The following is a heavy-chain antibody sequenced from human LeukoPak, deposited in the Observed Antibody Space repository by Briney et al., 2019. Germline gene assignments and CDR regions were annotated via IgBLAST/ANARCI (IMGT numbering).Heavy chain of an antibody. Sequence: GGSLRLSCAASGFTFSSYAMSWVRQAPGKGLEWVANIKQDGSEKYYVDSVKGRFTISRDNAKNSLYLQMNSLRAEDTAVYYCAFSSGYYGAFDIWGQGTMVTVSS. CDR2: IKQDGSEK. CDR1: GFTFSSYA. J-gene: IGHJ3*02. CDR3: AFSSGYYGAFDI. V-gene: IGHV3-7*01. D-gene: IGHD3-22*01.